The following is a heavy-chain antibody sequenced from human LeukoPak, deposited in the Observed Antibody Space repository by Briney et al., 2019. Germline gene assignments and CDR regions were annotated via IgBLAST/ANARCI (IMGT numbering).Heavy chain of an antibody. J-gene: IGHJ3*02. Sequence: ASVKVSCKASGYTFTSYGISWVRQAPGQGLEWMGWISAYNGNTNYAQKFQGRVTITVDKSTSTAYMELSSLRSEDTAVYYCATGGAEMATISAFDIWGQGTMVTVSS. CDR2: ISAYNGNT. CDR3: ATGGAEMATISAFDI. CDR1: GYTFTSYG. V-gene: IGHV1-18*01. D-gene: IGHD5-24*01.